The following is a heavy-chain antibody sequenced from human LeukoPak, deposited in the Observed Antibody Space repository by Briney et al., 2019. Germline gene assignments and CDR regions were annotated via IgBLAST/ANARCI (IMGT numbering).Heavy chain of an antibody. CDR1: GFTFSSYA. CDR3: ARDHSGYSLFDY. CDR2: ISYDGSNK. Sequence: GRSLRLSCAVSGFTFSSYAMHWVRQAPGKGLEWVAVISYDGSNKYYADSVKGRFTISRDNSKNTLFLQMNSLKAEDTAVYYCARDHSGYSLFDYWGQGTLVTVSS. D-gene: IGHD5-12*01. V-gene: IGHV3-30-3*01. J-gene: IGHJ4*02.